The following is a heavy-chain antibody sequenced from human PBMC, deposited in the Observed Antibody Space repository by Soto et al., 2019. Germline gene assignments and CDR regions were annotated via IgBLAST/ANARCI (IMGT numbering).Heavy chain of an antibody. CDR2: INPSGGST. CDR3: AKRDRSGSLRDFDN. CDR1: GYTFTSYY. V-gene: IGHV1-46*01. Sequence: ASVKVSCKASGYTFTSYYMHWVRQAPGQGLEWMGIINPSGGSTSYAQKFQGRVTMTTDKSTGTAYMELSSLRSEDTALYYCAKRDRSGSLRDFDNWGQGSEVTVS. J-gene: IGHJ4*02. D-gene: IGHD3-22*01.